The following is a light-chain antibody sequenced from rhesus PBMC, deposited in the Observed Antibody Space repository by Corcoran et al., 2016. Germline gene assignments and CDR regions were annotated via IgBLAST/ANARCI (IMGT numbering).Light chain of an antibody. V-gene: IGKV1-28*03. Sequence: DIQMTQSPSSLSASVGDTVTITCRASQGISSYLNWLQQKPGKAPKLLIYDASSLESGVPSRFSGSGSWTDCPLTISSLQPEDCAAYYCLQHNSYPLTFGGGTKVEIK. CDR2: DAS. CDR3: LQHNSYPLT. CDR1: QGISSY. J-gene: IGKJ4*01.